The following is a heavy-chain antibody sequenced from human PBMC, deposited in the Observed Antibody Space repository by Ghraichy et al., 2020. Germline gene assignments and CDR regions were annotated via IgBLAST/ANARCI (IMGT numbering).Heavy chain of an antibody. D-gene: IGHD3-22*01. CDR1: GFTFSSYS. V-gene: IGHV3-21*01. Sequence: GGSLRLSCAASGFTFSSYSMNWVRQAPGKGLEWVSSISSSSSYIYYADSVKGRFTISRDNAKNSLYLQMNSLRAEDTAVYYCAREYDSSALGYYYYGMDVWGQGTTVTVSS. J-gene: IGHJ6*02. CDR2: ISSSSSYI. CDR3: AREYDSSALGYYYYGMDV.